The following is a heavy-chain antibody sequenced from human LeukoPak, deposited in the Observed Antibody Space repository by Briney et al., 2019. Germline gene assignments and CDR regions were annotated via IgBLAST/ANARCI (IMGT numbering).Heavy chain of an antibody. Sequence: VASVEVSCKVSGYTLTELSMHWVRQAPGKGLEWMGGFDPEDGETIYAQKFQGRVTMTEDTSTDTAYMELSSLRSEDTAVYYCATGLTGDPLYDYWGQGTLVTVSS. D-gene: IGHD1-20*01. CDR2: FDPEDGET. CDR3: ATGLTGDPLYDY. V-gene: IGHV1-24*01. CDR1: GYTLTELS. J-gene: IGHJ4*02.